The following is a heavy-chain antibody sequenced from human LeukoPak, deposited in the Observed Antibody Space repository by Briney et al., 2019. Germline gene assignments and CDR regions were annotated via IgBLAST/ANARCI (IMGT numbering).Heavy chain of an antibody. CDR2: ISSNGGNT. D-gene: IGHD5-18*01. J-gene: IGHJ3*02. V-gene: IGHV3-64*01. CDR3: ARGYVDTAMDAFDI. CDR1: GFSFSTYA. Sequence: GGSLRLSCAASGFSFSTYAMSWVRQAPGKGLEYVAAISSNGGNTYYANSVKGRFTISRDNAKNSLYLQMNSLRAEDTAVYYCARGYVDTAMDAFDIWGQGTMVTVSS.